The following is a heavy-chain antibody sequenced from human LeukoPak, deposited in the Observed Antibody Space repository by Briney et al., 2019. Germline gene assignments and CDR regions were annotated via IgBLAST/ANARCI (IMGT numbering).Heavy chain of an antibody. D-gene: IGHD4-23*01. CDR2: INHSGST. J-gene: IGHJ3*02. CDR1: GGSFSGYY. Sequence: SETLSLTCAAYGGSFSGYYWSWIRQPPGKGLEWIGEINHSGSTNYNPSLKSRVTISVDTSKNQFSLKLSSVTAADTAVYYCARELTVVTPSDAFDIWGQGTMVTVSS. CDR3: ARELTVVTPSDAFDI. V-gene: IGHV4-34*01.